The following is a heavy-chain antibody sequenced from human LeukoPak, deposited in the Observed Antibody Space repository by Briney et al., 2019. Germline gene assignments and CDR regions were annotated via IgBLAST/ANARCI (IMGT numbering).Heavy chain of an antibody. J-gene: IGHJ5*02. CDR3: ARDYWFDP. Sequence: GGSLRLSCAASGFTFSSYALSWVRQAPGKGLEWISYISSAGTTKIYADSVKGRFTISRDNAKNSLYLQMNSLRAEDTAVYYCARDYWFDPWGHGTLVTVSS. V-gene: IGHV3-48*03. CDR2: ISSAGTTK. CDR1: GFTFSSYA.